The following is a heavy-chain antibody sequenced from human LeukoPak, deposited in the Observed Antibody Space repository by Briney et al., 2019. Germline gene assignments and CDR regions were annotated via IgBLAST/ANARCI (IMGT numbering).Heavy chain of an antibody. D-gene: IGHD5-24*01. CDR2: INHSGST. Sequence: SETLSLTCAVYGGSSSGYYWSWIRQPPGKGLEWIGEINHSGSTNYNPSLKSRVTISVDTSKNQFSLRLSSVTAADTAVYYCARKDGDIWGQGTMATVSS. V-gene: IGHV4-34*01. CDR3: ARKDGDI. J-gene: IGHJ3*02. CDR1: GGSSSGYY.